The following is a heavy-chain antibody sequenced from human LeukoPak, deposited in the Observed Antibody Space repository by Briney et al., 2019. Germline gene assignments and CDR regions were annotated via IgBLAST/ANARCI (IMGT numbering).Heavy chain of an antibody. CDR1: GFTFSSYS. CDR2: ISSSSSYI. D-gene: IGHD1-26*01. V-gene: IGHV3-21*01. J-gene: IGHJ2*01. Sequence: GGSLRLSCAASGFTFSSYSMNWARQAPGKGLEWVSSISSSSSYIYYADSVKGRFTISRDNAKNSLYLQMNSLRAEDTAVYYCARGASYYDQRSPNWYFDLWGRGTLVTVSS. CDR3: ARGASYYDQRSPNWYFDL.